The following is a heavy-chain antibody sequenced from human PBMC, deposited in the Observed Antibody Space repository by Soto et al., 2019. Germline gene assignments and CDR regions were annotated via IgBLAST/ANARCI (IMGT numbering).Heavy chain of an antibody. CDR1: GYTFTSYG. CDR2: ISAYNGNT. D-gene: IGHD2-15*01. J-gene: IGHJ4*02. V-gene: IGHV1-18*01. CDR3: ATSNCSGGSCYSYYFDY. Sequence: QVQLVQSGAEVKKPGASVKVSCKTSGYTFTSYGISWVRQAPGQGLEWMGWISAYNGNTNYAQQLQGRFTMTTDTSTSTAYMELRSLRSDDTAVYYCATSNCSGGSCYSYYFDYWGQGTLVTVSS.